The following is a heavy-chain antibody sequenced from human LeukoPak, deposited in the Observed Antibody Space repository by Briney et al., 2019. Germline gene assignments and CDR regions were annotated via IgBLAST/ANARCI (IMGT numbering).Heavy chain of an antibody. CDR3: ARDYGDYLYWFDP. J-gene: IGHJ5*02. CDR2: IKQDGSEK. D-gene: IGHD4-17*01. CDR1: GFTFSSYA. V-gene: IGHV3-7*03. Sequence: PGGSLRLSCAASGFTFSSYAMSWVRQAPGKGLEWVANIKQDGSEKYYVDSVKGRFTISRDNAKNSLYLQMNSLRAEDTAVYYCARDYGDYLYWFDPWGQGTLVTVSS.